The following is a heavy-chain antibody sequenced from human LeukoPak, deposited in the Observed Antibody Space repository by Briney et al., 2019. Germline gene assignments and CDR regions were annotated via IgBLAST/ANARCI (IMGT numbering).Heavy chain of an antibody. CDR3: ARAAAAAAWGY. V-gene: IGHV1-3*01. CDR1: GYTFTSYA. J-gene: IGHJ4*02. Sequence: ASVKVSCKASGYTFTSYAMHWVRQAPGQRLEWMGWINAGNGNTKYSQKFQGRVTITRDTSASTAYVELSSLRSEDTAVYYCARAAAAAAWGYWGQGTLVTVSS. D-gene: IGHD6-13*01. CDR2: INAGNGNT.